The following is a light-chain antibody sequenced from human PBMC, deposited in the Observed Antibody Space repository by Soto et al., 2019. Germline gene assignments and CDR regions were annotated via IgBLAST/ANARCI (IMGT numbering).Light chain of an antibody. J-gene: IGLJ1*01. V-gene: IGLV2-14*03. Sequence: QSALTQPASVSGSPGQSITISCTGTISDFGSYNYVSWYQQYPGKAPKLMIYDVSTRPSGVSDRFSGSKSGNTASLTISGLRAEDEADYYCGSYTTSSNYVFGTGTKLTVL. CDR3: GSYTTSSNYV. CDR1: ISDFGSYNY. CDR2: DVS.